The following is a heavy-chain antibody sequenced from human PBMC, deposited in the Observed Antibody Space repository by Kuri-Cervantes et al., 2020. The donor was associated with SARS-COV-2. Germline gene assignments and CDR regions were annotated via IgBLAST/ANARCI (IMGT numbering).Heavy chain of an antibody. CDR2: IYYSGST. V-gene: IGHV4-34*01. Sequence: SETLSLTCAVYGGSFNGYFWTWIRQPPGKGLEWIGSIYYSGSTYYNPSLKSRVTISVDTSKNQFSLKLSSVTAADTAVYYCARHLPYSNYERGWFDPWGQGTLVTVSS. CDR1: GGSFNGYF. D-gene: IGHD4-11*01. J-gene: IGHJ5*02. CDR3: ARHLPYSNYERGWFDP.